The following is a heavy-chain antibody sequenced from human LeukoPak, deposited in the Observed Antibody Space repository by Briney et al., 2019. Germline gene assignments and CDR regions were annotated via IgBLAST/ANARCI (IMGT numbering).Heavy chain of an antibody. CDR3: AGEHFFPYNWFDP. D-gene: IGHD2/OR15-2a*01. Sequence: SVKVSCKASGGTFSSYAISWVRQAPGQGLEWMGGIIPIFGTANYAQKFQDRVTITADESTSTAYMELSSLRSEDTAVYYCAGEHFFPYNWFDPWGQGTLVIVSS. V-gene: IGHV1-69*13. CDR1: GGTFSSYA. CDR2: IIPIFGTA. J-gene: IGHJ5*02.